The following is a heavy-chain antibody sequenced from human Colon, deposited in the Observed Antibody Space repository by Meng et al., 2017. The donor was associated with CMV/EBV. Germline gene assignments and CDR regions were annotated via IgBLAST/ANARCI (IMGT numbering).Heavy chain of an antibody. J-gene: IGHJ4*02. Sequence: QVRWVGCGGGVVQPGGSLRLSCAASGFTFSDYGMHWLRQAPGKGLEWVAFVLYDGSRKYYGDSVKGRFSISRDNSKNTFYLQMNSLRADDTAVYYCVKDQCRGWGQGTLVTVSS. D-gene: IGHD3-10*01. CDR2: VLYDGSRK. V-gene: IGHV3-30*02. CDR1: GFTFSDYG. CDR3: VKDQCRG.